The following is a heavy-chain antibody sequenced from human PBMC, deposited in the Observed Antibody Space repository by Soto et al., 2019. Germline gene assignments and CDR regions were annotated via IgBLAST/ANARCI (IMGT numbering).Heavy chain of an antibody. V-gene: IGHV3-21*01. Sequence: EVQLVESGGGLVKPGGSLRLSCAASGFTFSSYSMNWVRQAPGKGLEWVSSISSSSSDIYYADSVKGRFTISRDNAKNALYRQMNSLRAEDTAVYYCASFYGGYDRGARDTYYYYGMYVWGPGTTVTVSS. CDR2: ISSSSSDI. CDR3: ASFYGGYDRGARDTYYYYGMYV. CDR1: GFTFSSYS. J-gene: IGHJ6*02. D-gene: IGHD5-12*01.